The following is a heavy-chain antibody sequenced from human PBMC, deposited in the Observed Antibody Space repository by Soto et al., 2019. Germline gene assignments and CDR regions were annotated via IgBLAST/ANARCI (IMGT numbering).Heavy chain of an antibody. CDR3: ARLYSSSSGDWFDP. J-gene: IGHJ5*02. Sequence: QLQLQESGPGLVKPSETLSLTCTVSGGSISSSSYYWGWIRQPPGKGLEWIGSIYYSGGPYYNPSLKSRVPISVDTSKNQFSLKLSSVTAADTAVYYCARLYSSSSGDWFDPWGQGTLVTVSS. V-gene: IGHV4-39*01. CDR2: IYYSGGP. D-gene: IGHD6-6*01. CDR1: GGSISSSSYY.